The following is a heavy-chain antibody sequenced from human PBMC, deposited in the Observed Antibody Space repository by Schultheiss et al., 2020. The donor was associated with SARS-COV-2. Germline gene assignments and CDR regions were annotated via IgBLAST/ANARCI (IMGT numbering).Heavy chain of an antibody. V-gene: IGHV4-30-2*01. CDR1: GGSISSGGYS. D-gene: IGHD3-10*01. Sequence: SETLSLTCTVSGGSISSGGYSWSWIRQPPGKGLEWIGYIYYSGSTYYNPSLKSRVTISVDRSKNQFSLKLSSVTAADTAVYYCARGHYYGSGSSQYYYYYGMDVWGQGTTVTVSS. J-gene: IGHJ6*02. CDR3: ARGHYYGSGSSQYYYYYGMDV. CDR2: IYYSGST.